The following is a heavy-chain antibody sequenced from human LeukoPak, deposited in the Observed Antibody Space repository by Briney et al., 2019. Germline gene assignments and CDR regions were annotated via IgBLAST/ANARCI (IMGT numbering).Heavy chain of an antibody. CDR3: AGGVNSDSPEFDY. D-gene: IGHD3-16*01. CDR1: GGSIVSGTHL. Sequence: SETLSLTCTVSGGSIVSGTHLWGWIRQPPGEPLEWIGSIYHSGSTYYSPSLKSRVTLSIDTSKNQFSLRLSSVTAADTAVFYCAGGVNSDSPEFDYWGQGTLVTVSS. CDR2: IYHSGST. J-gene: IGHJ4*02. V-gene: IGHV4-39*07.